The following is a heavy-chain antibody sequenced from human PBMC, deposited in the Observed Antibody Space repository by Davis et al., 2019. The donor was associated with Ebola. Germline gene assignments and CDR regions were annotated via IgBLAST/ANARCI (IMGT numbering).Heavy chain of an antibody. V-gene: IGHV3-23*01. CDR3: AKLNTVTTWPVVGY. Sequence: GESLKISCAASGFTFSTYAMSWVRQAPGKGLEWVSTLSATGSHSYYADSVRGRFTISRDNSKNTLYLQMNSLRAEDTAVYYCAKLNTVTTWPVVGYWGQGTLVTVSS. D-gene: IGHD4-11*01. CDR1: GFTFSTYA. CDR2: LSATGSHS. J-gene: IGHJ4*02.